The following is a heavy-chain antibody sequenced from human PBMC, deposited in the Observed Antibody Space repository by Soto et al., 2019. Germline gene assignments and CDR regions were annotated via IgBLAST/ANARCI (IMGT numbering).Heavy chain of an antibody. V-gene: IGHV3-15*07. CDR3: TTDPKHYYYDSSGQDEFDY. CDR1: GFTFSNAW. CDR2: IKSKTDGGTT. Sequence: EVQLVESGGGLVKPGGSLRLSCAASGFTFSNAWMNWVRQAPGKGLEWVGRIKSKTDGGTTDYAAPVKGRFTISRDDSKNTLYLQMNSLKTEDTAVYYCTTDPKHYYYDSSGQDEFDYWGQGTLVTVSS. D-gene: IGHD3-22*01. J-gene: IGHJ4*02.